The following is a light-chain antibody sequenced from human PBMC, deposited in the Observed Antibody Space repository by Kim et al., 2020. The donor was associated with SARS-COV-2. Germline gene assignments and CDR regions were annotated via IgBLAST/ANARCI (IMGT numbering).Light chain of an antibody. J-gene: IGKJ2*01. CDR2: GAS. CDR1: QCVSSN. V-gene: IGKV3-15*01. Sequence: LAACPRERAPLSCRARQCVSSNLAPYQTKPGPAPRLLIYGASARATGIQARFSCSGYGTEFTLNIRSLQSEDFAVYYCAQYNTGYTFRQGTKLE. CDR3: AQYNTGYT.